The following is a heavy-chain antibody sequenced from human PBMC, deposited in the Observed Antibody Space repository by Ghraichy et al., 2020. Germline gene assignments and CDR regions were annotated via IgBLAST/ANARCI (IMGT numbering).Heavy chain of an antibody. V-gene: IGHV3-23*01. CDR3: SKVGTPYRSGYFYGGQAFDL. CDR1: GFAFADYA. Sequence: LTCAGSGFAFADYAMDWVRQAPGKGLEWVSGVSGSGGVTFYADSVKGRFTISRDNSKNTLFLQMDILRAEDTAVYYCSKVGTPYRSGYFYGGQAFDLWGRGTIVTVSS. D-gene: IGHD3-22*01. J-gene: IGHJ3*01. CDR2: VSGSGGVT.